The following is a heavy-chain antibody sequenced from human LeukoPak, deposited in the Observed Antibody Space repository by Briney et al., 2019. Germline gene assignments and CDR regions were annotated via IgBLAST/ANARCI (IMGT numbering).Heavy chain of an antibody. CDR3: ARAQMHSN. V-gene: IGHV3-74*01. CDR2: TNSDGSST. CDR1: GFTFSSYW. Sequence: GGSLRLSCAASGFTFSSYWMHWVRQAPGKGLVWVSRTNSDGSSTNYADSVKGRFTISRDNAKNTLYLQMNSLRAEDTAVYYCARAQMHSNWGQGTLVTVSS. J-gene: IGHJ4*02. D-gene: IGHD2-15*01.